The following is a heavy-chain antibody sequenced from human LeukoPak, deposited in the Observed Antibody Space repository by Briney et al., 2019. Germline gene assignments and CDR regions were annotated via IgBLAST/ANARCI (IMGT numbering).Heavy chain of an antibody. CDR1: GFSFSSHA. J-gene: IGHJ4*02. CDR3: AKDRTTAARIFDY. D-gene: IGHD6-6*01. V-gene: IGHV3-23*01. CDR2: ISISGDDT. Sequence: GGSLRLSCATSGFSFSSHAMTWVRQAPGKGLEWLSAISISGDDTYYADSVKGRFTISRDNPKNTLYLQMNSLRAEDTAVYYCAKDRTTAARIFDYWGQGTLVTVSS.